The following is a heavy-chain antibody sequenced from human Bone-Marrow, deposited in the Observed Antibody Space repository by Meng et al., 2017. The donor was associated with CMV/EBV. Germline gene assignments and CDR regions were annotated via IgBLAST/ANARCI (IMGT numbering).Heavy chain of an antibody. D-gene: IGHD3-3*01. CDR2: MNPNSGNT. CDR3: ARRLLMATGFWSGPGYHGMDV. J-gene: IGHJ6*02. CDR1: GYTFTSYD. V-gene: IGHV1-8*01. Sequence: ASVKVSCKASGYTFTSYDINWVRQAAGQGLEWMGWMNPNSGNTGYAQKFQGRVTITRSTSTSTAYLGLNSLRSEDTAVYYCARRLLMATGFWSGPGYHGMDVWGQGTTVTVSS.